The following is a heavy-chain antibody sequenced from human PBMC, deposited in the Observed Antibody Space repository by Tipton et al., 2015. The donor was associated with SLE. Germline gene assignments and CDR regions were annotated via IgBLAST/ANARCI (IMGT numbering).Heavy chain of an antibody. V-gene: IGHV4-59*01. CDR2: MYYTGST. CDR3: ATGKPGYGYAYYYGMDV. D-gene: IGHD5-18*01. Sequence: TLSLTCNVSGGSISRYYWSWIRQPPGKGLEWIGYMYYTGSTDYNPSLKSRITMSLDTSNNQFSLRLSSVTAADTAVYYCATGKPGYGYAYYYGMDVWGQGTSVTVSS. CDR1: GGSISRYY. J-gene: IGHJ6*02.